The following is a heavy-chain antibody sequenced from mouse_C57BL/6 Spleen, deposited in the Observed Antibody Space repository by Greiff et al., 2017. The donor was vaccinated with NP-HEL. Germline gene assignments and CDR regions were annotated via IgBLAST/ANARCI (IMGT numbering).Heavy chain of an antibody. V-gene: IGHV1-72*01. CDR1: GYPFTSYW. CDR3: ARWGYVGNYWDFEV. D-gene: IGHD2-2*01. CDR2: IDPNSGGT. J-gene: IGHJ1*03. Sequence: QVQLQQPGAELVKPGASVKVSCKASGYPFTSYWMHWVKQRPGQGLEWIGRIDPNSGGTKYNEKFKSKATLTVDKPSSTAYMQLSSLTSEDSAVYYCARWGYVGNYWDFEVWGTGTTVTVSS.